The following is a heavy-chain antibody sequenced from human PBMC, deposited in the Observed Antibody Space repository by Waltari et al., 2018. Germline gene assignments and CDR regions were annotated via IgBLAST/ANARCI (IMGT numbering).Heavy chain of an antibody. J-gene: IGHJ4*02. Sequence: EVQLVESGGGLLQPGGSLRLSCAASGFTFSSSWIHWVRQPPGKGLVWVSRINPDGITTNYADSVRGRFTISRDNAQNTVYLEMNSLRAEDTAVYFCTRGGNYYFDYWGRGTLVTVSS. CDR3: TRGGNYYFDY. V-gene: IGHV3-74*01. D-gene: IGHD5-12*01. CDR1: GFTFSSSW. CDR2: INPDGITT.